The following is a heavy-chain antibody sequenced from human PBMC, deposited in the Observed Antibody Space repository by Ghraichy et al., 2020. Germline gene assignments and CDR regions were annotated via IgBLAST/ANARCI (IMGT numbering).Heavy chain of an antibody. CDR1: GFTFDDYA. CDR3: AKALRFLEWLPDY. CDR2: ISWNSGSI. D-gene: IGHD3-3*01. V-gene: IGHV3-9*01. J-gene: IGHJ4*02. Sequence: SLNISCVASGFTFDDYAMHWVRQAPGKGLEWVSGISWNSGSIGYADSVKGRFTISRDNAKNSLYLQMNSLRAEDTALYYCAKALRFLEWLPDYWGQVTLVTVSS.